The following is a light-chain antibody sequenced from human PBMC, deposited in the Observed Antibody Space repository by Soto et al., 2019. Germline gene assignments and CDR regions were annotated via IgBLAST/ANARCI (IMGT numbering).Light chain of an antibody. CDR1: QSVSSN. V-gene: IGKV3-15*01. Sequence: EIVMTQSPATLSVSPGERATLSCRASQSVSSNLAWHQQKPGQAPRLLIYGASTRATGIPARFSDSGSGTKFTLTISSLQSEDFAVYYCQQYNNWPPWTFGQGTKVDIK. CDR2: GAS. J-gene: IGKJ1*01. CDR3: QQYNNWPPWT.